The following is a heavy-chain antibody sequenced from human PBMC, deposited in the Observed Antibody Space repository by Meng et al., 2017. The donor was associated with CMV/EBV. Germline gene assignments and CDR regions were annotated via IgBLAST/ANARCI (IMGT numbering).Heavy chain of an antibody. CDR3: ARDAGYCSSTSCEHYYGMDV. D-gene: IGHD2-2*01. CDR1: GFTFSDYY. CDR2: ISSSGSTI. J-gene: IGHJ6*02. V-gene: IGHV3-11*01. Sequence: GESLKISCAASGFTFSDYYMSWIRQAPGKGLEWVSYISSSGSTIYYADSVKGRFTISRDNAKNSLYLQMNSLRAEDTAVYYCARDAGYCSSTSCEHYYGMDVWGQGTTVTVSS.